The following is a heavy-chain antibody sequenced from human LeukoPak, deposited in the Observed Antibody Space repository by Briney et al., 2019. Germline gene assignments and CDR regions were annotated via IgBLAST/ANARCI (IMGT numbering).Heavy chain of an antibody. CDR3: ARASGVSFDY. D-gene: IGHD5/OR15-5a*01. CDR2: ISSSSSYI. CDR1: GVTFTSYI. Sequence: GGCLRLSCAASGVTFTSYIMNSVRQAPGKGLEWVSSISSSSSYIYYADSVKGRFTISRDNAKTSLYLQMNSLRAEDTAVYYCARASGVSFDYWGPGTLVTVSS. V-gene: IGHV3-21*01. J-gene: IGHJ4*02.